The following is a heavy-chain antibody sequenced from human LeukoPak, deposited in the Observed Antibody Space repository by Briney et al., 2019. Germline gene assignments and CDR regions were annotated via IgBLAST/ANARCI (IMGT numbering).Heavy chain of an antibody. D-gene: IGHD3-10*01. Sequence: AGGSLRLSCAASGFTFSSYDMHWVRQATGKGLEWVSAIGTAGDTYYPGSVKGRFTISRENAKNSLYLQMNSLRAGDTAVYYCARGREFDAFDIWGQGTMVTVSS. V-gene: IGHV3-13*01. J-gene: IGHJ3*02. CDR2: IGTAGDT. CDR1: GFTFSSYD. CDR3: ARGREFDAFDI.